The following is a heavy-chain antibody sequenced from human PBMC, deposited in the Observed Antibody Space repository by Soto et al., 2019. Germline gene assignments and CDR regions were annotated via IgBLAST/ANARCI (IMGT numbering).Heavy chain of an antibody. Sequence: PSQTLSLTCSVCVVSITGSSWSWIRQPPGKTLEWIGYVYHSGTSTYNPSLRSRVSISVDASKNQFSRRFTSVIAADTAVYYCATAMPYGAGSRAGCDYWGQGILVTFSS. CDR1: VVSITGSS. CDR2: VYHSGTS. D-gene: IGHD1-26*01. J-gene: IGHJ4*02. CDR3: ATAMPYGAGSRAGCDY. V-gene: IGHV4-59*01.